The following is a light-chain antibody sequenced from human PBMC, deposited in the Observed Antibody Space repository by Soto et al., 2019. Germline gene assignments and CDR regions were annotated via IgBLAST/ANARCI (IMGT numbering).Light chain of an antibody. J-gene: IGKJ3*01. V-gene: IGKV3-15*01. Sequence: EMLMTQSPATLSVSPGERATLSCRASQSVSTNVAWYQQKPGQAPRLLIYGASTRATGLPARFTGSGSGTEFTLTISSLQSEDFAVYYCQQYSKWPLSFGLGTKVDIK. CDR2: GAS. CDR1: QSVSTN. CDR3: QQYSKWPLS.